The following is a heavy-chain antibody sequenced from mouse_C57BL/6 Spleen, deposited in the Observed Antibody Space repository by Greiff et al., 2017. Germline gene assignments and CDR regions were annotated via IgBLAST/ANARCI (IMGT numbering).Heavy chain of an antibody. CDR2: IYPRDGST. CDR1: GYTFTSYD. D-gene: IGHD1-1*01. J-gene: IGHJ2*01. CDR3: ARHYYGRGDYFDY. Sequence: VQLVESGPELVKPGASVKLSCKASGYTFTSYDINWVKQRPGQGLEWIGWIYPRDGSTKYNEKFKGKATLTVDTSSSTAYMELHSLTSEDSAVYFCARHYYGRGDYFDYWGQGTTLTVSS. V-gene: IGHV1-85*01.